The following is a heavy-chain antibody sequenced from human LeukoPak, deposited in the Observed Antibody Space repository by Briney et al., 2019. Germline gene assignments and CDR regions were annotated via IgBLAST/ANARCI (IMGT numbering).Heavy chain of an antibody. V-gene: IGHV4-30-2*01. CDR2: IYHSGST. CDR3: ARHLNWFDP. J-gene: IGHJ5*02. Sequence: SQTLSLTCVVSGGSISSGGYSWSWIRQPPGKGLEWIGYIYHSGSTYYNPSLKSRVTISVDRSKNQFSLKLSSVTAADTAVCYCARHLNWFDPWGQGTLVTVSS. CDR1: GGSISSGGYS.